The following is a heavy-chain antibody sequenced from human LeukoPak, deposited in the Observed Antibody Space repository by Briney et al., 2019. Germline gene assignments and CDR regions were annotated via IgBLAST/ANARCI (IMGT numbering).Heavy chain of an antibody. CDR3: ARLPGGQLDAFDI. CDR2: IYYSGST. V-gene: IGHV4-59*01. Sequence: SETLSLTCTVSGGSISSYYWSWIRQPPGKGLEWIGNIYYSGSTNYNPSLKSRVTISVDTPKTQFSLKLTSVTAADMAVYYCARLPGGQLDAFDIWGQGTMVTVSS. CDR1: GGSISSYY. D-gene: IGHD6-6*01. J-gene: IGHJ3*02.